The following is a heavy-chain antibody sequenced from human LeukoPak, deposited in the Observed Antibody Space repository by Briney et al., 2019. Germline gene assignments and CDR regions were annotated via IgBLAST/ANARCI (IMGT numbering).Heavy chain of an antibody. Sequence: SQTLSLTCTVSGVSISSGGYYWSWIRQHPGKGLEWIGYIYYSGSTYYNPSLKSRVTISVDTSKNQFSLKLSSVTAADTAVYYCARGVVVAATLDYWGQGTLVTVSS. D-gene: IGHD2-15*01. J-gene: IGHJ4*02. CDR2: IYYSGST. CDR3: ARGVVVAATLDY. V-gene: IGHV4-31*03. CDR1: GVSISSGGYY.